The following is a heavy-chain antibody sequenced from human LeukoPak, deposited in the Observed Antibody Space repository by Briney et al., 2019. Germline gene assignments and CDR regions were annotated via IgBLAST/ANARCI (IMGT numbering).Heavy chain of an antibody. CDR1: GFTFSSYS. J-gene: IGHJ4*02. Sequence: GGSLRLSCAASGFTFSSYSMNWVRQAPGKGLEWVSSISSSSSYIYYADSVKGRFTISRDNAKNSLYLQMNSLRAEDTAVYYCARDGWELLPDYWGQGTLVTVPS. D-gene: IGHD1-26*01. CDR3: ARDGWELLPDY. CDR2: ISSSSSYI. V-gene: IGHV3-21*01.